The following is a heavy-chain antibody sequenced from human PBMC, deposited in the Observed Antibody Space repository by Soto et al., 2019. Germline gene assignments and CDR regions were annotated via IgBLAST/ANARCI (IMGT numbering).Heavy chain of an antibody. CDR1: GFTFSSYG. CDR3: ARDQAVAGKGKRYYGIDV. CDR2: IWYDGSNK. D-gene: IGHD6-19*01. J-gene: IGHJ6*02. Sequence: GGSLRLSCAASGFTFSSYGMHWVRQAPGKGLEWVAVIWYDGSNKYYADSVKGRFTISRDNSKNTLYLQMNSLRAEDTAVYYCARDQAVAGKGKRYYGIDVWGQGTTVTVSS. V-gene: IGHV3-33*01.